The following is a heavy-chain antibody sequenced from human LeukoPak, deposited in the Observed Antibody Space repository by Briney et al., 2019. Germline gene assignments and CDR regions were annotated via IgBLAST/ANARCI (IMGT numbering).Heavy chain of an antibody. V-gene: IGHV4-39*01. D-gene: IGHD3-10*01. CDR3: ARLAREYYYGSGSYYNAVYYYMDV. CDR1: GGSISSSSYY. J-gene: IGHJ6*03. CDR2: IYYSGST. Sequence: SETLSLTCTVSGGSISSSSYYWGWIRQPPGKGLEWIGSIYYSGSTYYNPSLKSRVTISVDTSKNQFSLKLSSVTAADTAVYYCARLAREYYYGSGSYYNAVYYYMDVWGKGTTVTISS.